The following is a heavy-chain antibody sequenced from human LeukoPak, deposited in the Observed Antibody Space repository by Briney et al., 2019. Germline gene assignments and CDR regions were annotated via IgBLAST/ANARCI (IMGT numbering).Heavy chain of an antibody. CDR3: ARDRLGWFDP. V-gene: IGHV4-59*01. Sequence: SDTLSLTCTVSGGSISSYYWSWIRQPPGKGLEWIGYIYYSGSTNYNPSLKSRVTISVDTSKNQFSLKLSSVTAADTAVYYCARDRLGWFDPWGQGTLVTVSS. CDR2: IYYSGST. CDR1: GGSISSYY. J-gene: IGHJ5*02. D-gene: IGHD5-12*01.